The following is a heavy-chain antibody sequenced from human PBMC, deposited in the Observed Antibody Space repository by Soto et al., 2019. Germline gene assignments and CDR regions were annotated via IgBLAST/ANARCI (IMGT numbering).Heavy chain of an antibody. CDR1: GDRVSCSSVT. V-gene: IGHV6-1*01. Sequence: SQTLSLTCVISGDRVSCSSVTWNWIRQSPSRGLEWLGRTYYRSKWYNDYAESVKSRITINPDTSKNQFSLHLNSVTPEDTAVYYCVRLIGNSWLDFWGQGTLVTVS. J-gene: IGHJ5*01. D-gene: IGHD1-26*01. CDR2: TYYRSKWYN. CDR3: VRLIGNSWLDF.